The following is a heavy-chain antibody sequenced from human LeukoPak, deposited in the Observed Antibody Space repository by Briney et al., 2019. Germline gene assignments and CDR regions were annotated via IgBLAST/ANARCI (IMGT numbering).Heavy chain of an antibody. CDR2: IYYSGST. CDR3: ASRKRYYYGSGSQNHYYYYMDV. CDR1: GGSISSSSYY. J-gene: IGHJ6*03. D-gene: IGHD3-10*01. Sequence: PSETLSLTCTVSGGSISSSSYYWGWIRQPPGKGLEWIGSIYYSGSTYYNPSLKSRVTISVDTSKNQFSLKLSSVTAADTAVYYCASRKRYYYGSGSQNHYYYYMDVWGKGTTVTVSS. V-gene: IGHV4-39*07.